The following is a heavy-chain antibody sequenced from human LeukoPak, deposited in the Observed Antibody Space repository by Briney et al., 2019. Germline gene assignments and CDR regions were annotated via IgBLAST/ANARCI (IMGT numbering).Heavy chain of an antibody. J-gene: IGHJ4*02. CDR3: ASLDGGLLPY. D-gene: IGHD1-26*01. CDR2: IYYSGST. Sequence: SETLSLTCAVSDYSISSGDYYWSWIRQPPGKGLEWIGYIYYSGSTYYNPSLKSRVTISVDTSKNQFSLKLSSVTAADTAVYYCASLDGGLLPYWGQGTLVTVSS. CDR1: DYSISSGDYY. V-gene: IGHV4-30-4*08.